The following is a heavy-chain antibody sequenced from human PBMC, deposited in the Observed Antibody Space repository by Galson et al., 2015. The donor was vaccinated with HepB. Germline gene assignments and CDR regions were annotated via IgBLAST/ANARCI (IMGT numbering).Heavy chain of an antibody. CDR1: GGTFSSYT. D-gene: IGHD4-17*01. J-gene: IGHJ3*02. Sequence: SVKVSCKASGGTFSSYTINWVRQAPGQGLEWMGRIIPILGIANNAQNFQGRVTITADKSTSTAYMDLSSLRSEDTAVYYCARSYSRYGDPDAFDIWGQGTMVSVPS. V-gene: IGHV1-69*02. CDR2: IIPILGIA. CDR3: ARSYSRYGDPDAFDI.